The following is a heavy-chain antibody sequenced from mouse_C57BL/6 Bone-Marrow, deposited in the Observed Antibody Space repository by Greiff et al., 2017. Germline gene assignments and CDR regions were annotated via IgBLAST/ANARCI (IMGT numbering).Heavy chain of an antibody. D-gene: IGHD1-1*01. Sequence: QLQQSGPELVKPGASVKISCKASGYSFTDYNMNWVKQSNGKSLEWIGVINPNYGTTSYNQKFKGKATLTVDQSSSTAYMQLNSLTSEDAAVYYCARADYYGSSPYYYAMDYWGQGTSVTVSS. CDR3: ARADYYGSSPYYYAMDY. CDR1: GYSFTDYN. V-gene: IGHV1-39*01. CDR2: INPNYGTT. J-gene: IGHJ4*01.